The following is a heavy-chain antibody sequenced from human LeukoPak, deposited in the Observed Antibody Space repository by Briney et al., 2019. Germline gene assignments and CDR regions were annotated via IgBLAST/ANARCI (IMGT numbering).Heavy chain of an antibody. CDR2: ISYDGSNK. J-gene: IGHJ4*02. CDR3: AKEGYYGSGSYYTPNY. CDR1: GFTFSSYG. D-gene: IGHD3-10*01. V-gene: IGHV3-30*18. Sequence: HSGRSLRLSCAASGFTFSSYGMHWVRQAPGKGLEWVAVISYDGSNKYYADSVKGRFTISRDNSKNTLYLQMNSLRAEDTAVYYRAKEGYYGSGSYYTPNYWGQGTLVTVSS.